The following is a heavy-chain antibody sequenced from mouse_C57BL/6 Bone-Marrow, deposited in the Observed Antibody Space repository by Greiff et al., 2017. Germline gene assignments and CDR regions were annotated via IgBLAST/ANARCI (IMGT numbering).Heavy chain of an antibody. CDR3: ARQSTRITTGAMDY. CDR2: INSDGGST. J-gene: IGHJ4*01. Sequence: EVQGVESGGGLVQPGESLKLSCESNEYEFPSHDMSWVRKTPEKRLELVAAINSDGGSTYYPDTMERRFIISRDNTKKTLYLQMSSLRSEDTALYYCARQSTRITTGAMDYWGQGTSVTVSS. CDR1: EYEFPSHD. D-gene: IGHD2-4*01. V-gene: IGHV5-2*01.